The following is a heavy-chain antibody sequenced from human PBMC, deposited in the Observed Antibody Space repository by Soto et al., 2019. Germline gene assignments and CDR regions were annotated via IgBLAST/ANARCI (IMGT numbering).Heavy chain of an antibody. CDR2: ISGSGGST. CDR3: ARRTVGWYFDL. D-gene: IGHD4-17*01. J-gene: IGHJ2*01. CDR1: GFTFSSYA. V-gene: IGHV3-23*01. Sequence: EVQLLESGGGLVQPGGSLRLSCAASGFTFSSYAMNWVRQAPGKGLEWVSVISGSGGSTYYADAVKGRFTITRDNSKNTLYLKMNSVRAEATAVYYCARRTVGWYFDLWGRGTLVTVSS.